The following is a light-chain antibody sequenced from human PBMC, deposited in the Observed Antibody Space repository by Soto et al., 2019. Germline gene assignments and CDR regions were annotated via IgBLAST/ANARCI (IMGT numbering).Light chain of an antibody. J-gene: IGLJ1*01. V-gene: IGLV2-23*01. CDR1: SSDVGSYNL. CDR2: EGS. CDR3: CSYAGTVAYV. Sequence: QSVLTQPASVSGSPGQSITISCTGTSSDVGSYNLVSWYQQHPGKAPKLMIYEGSKRPSGVSNRFSGPKSGNTASLTISGLQAEDEADYFCCSYAGTVAYVFGTGTKVTVL.